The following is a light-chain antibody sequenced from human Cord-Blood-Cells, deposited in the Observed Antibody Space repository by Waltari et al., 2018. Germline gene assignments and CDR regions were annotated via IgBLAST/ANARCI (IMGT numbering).Light chain of an antibody. V-gene: IGKV1-33*01. CDR3: QQYDNLPIT. J-gene: IGKJ5*01. CDR2: DAS. Sequence: IQMTQSPSSLSASVGDRVTNTCQASQDISNYLKWYQQKPGKAPKLLIYDASNLETGVPSRFSGSGSGTDFTFTISSLQPEDSATYYCQQYDNLPITGGQGTRLEIK. CDR1: QDISNY.